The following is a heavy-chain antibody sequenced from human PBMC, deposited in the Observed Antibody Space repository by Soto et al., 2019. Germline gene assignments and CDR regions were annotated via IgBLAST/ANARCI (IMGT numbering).Heavy chain of an antibody. CDR2: INPYSGGT. CDR3: VRDLSYPFYFDS. CDR1: GYTFTDYF. Sequence: ASVKVSCKASGYTFTDYFIHWVRQAPGQGPEWMGCINPYSGGTNSAQNFQGRVTMTRDTSIRTAYMELTSLRSDDTAVYYCVRDLSYPFYFDSWGQGTLVTVSS. J-gene: IGHJ4*02. V-gene: IGHV1-2*02. D-gene: IGHD3-10*01.